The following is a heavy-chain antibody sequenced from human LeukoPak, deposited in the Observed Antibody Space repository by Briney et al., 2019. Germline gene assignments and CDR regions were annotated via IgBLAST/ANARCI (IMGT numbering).Heavy chain of an antibody. Sequence: GASVKVSCKASGYTFTSYGISWVRQAPGQGLEWMGWISAYNGNTNYAQKLQGRVTMTTDTSTSTAYMELRSLRSDDTAVYYCAREYYYDSSGSHAFDIWGQGTMVTVSS. J-gene: IGHJ3*02. D-gene: IGHD3-22*01. CDR3: AREYYYDSSGSHAFDI. CDR2: ISAYNGNT. CDR1: GYTFTSYG. V-gene: IGHV1-18*01.